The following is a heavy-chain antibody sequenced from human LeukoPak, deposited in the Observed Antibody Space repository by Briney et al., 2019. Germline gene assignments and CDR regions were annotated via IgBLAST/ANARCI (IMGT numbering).Heavy chain of an antibody. CDR2: ISGSESPT. J-gene: IGHJ4*02. D-gene: IGHD3-10*01. Sequence: SGGSLRLYCAASGFAFSSYEMNWVRQAPGKGLEWISYISGSESPTYYADSVKGRFTISRDNAKNSLYLQMNSLRAEDTATCYCAKTHGEYYFDWWGQGTLVTVSS. V-gene: IGHV3-48*03. CDR1: GFAFSSYE. CDR3: AKTHGEYYFDW.